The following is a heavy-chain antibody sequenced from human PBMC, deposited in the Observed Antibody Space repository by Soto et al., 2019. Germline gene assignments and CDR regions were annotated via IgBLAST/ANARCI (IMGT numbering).Heavy chain of an antibody. J-gene: IGHJ6*02. CDR1: GFTFTSSA. D-gene: IGHD4-4*01. V-gene: IGHV1-58*01. CDR2: IVVGSGNT. Sequence: ASVKVSCKASGFTFTSSAVQWVRQARGQRLEWIGWIVVGSGNTNYAQKFQERVTITRDMSTSTAYMELSSLRSEDTAVYYCAAVATTDYYYGMDVWGQGTTVTVSS. CDR3: AAVATTDYYYGMDV.